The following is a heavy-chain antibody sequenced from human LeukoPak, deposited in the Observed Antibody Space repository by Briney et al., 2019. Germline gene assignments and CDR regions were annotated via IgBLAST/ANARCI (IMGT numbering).Heavy chain of an antibody. Sequence: GGSLRLSCAASGFTVSSTYMSWVRQAPGKGLEWVSAVSSDGVNTYYTESLKGRFTISRDNSKNTVYLQMHSLTVDDTAVYYCAKPFGFLEWLYGGYFDSWGQGTLVTVSS. V-gene: IGHV3-53*01. D-gene: IGHD3-3*01. CDR3: AKPFGFLEWLYGGYFDS. J-gene: IGHJ4*02. CDR1: GFTVSSTY. CDR2: VSSDGVNT.